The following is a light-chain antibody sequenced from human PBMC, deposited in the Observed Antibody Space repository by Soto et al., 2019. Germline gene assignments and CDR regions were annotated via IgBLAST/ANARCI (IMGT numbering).Light chain of an antibody. CDR1: SSDVGGYNY. Sequence: QSALTQPRSASGSPGQSVTISCTGTSSDVGGYNYVSWYQQYPGKVPKLMVYEVNKRPSGVPDRFSGSKSGNTASLTVSGLHAEDEAYYYCTSYAGGNNVFGTGTKVTVL. CDR2: EVN. J-gene: IGLJ1*01. CDR3: TSYAGGNNV. V-gene: IGLV2-8*01.